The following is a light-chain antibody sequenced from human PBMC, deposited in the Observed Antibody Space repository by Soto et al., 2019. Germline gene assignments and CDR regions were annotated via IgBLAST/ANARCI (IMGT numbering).Light chain of an antibody. CDR3: QQYINWPTWT. CDR1: QSVGSN. Sequence: MAQSPAPLSVSPGERVTLSCRARQSVGSNLAWYQQKPGQAPRLLIYAASTRATGIPARFSGSGSETEFTLTISSLQAEDSAVYYCQQYINWPTWTFGQGTKVDIK. CDR2: AAS. V-gene: IGKV3-15*01. J-gene: IGKJ1*01.